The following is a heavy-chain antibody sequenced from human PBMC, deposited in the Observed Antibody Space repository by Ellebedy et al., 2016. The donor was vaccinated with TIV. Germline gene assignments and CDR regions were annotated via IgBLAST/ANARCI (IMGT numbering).Heavy chain of an antibody. CDR2: ISSGSSSI. D-gene: IGHD6-19*01. CDR3: ARELRQWLAQGDALDV. Sequence: GESLKISCAASGFTFSLYSMNWVRQAPGKGLEWISYISSGSSSIYYSDSVKGRFTITRDNDKNLLYLQMSSLRVEDTAVYSCARELRQWLAQGDALDVWGQGTTVTVSS. CDR1: GFTFSLYS. J-gene: IGHJ6*02. V-gene: IGHV3-48*01.